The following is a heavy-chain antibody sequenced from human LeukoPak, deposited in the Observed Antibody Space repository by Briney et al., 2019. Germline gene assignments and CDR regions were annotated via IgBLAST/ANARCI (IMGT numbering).Heavy chain of an antibody. J-gene: IGHJ5*02. CDR3: ARGRGSGHKENGFDP. Sequence: GASVNVSCKASVYTFTTYDINWVRQATGQGLEWMGWMNPNSGNTGYTQKFQGRVTMTRNTSISTAYMDVSSLRSEDTAVYYCARGRGSGHKENGFDPWGQGTLVTVSS. D-gene: IGHD6-19*01. CDR1: VYTFTTYD. CDR2: MNPNSGNT. V-gene: IGHV1-8*01.